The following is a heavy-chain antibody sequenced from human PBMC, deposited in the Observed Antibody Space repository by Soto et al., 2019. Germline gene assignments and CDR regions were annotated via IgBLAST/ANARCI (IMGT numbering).Heavy chain of an antibody. CDR2: INHSGST. CDR1: GGSFSGYY. CDR3: ARGRLLIAARPENWCDP. V-gene: IGHV4-34*01. D-gene: IGHD6-6*01. Sequence: QVQLQQWGAGLLKPSETLSLTCAVYGGSFSGYYWSWIRQPPGKGLEWIGEINHSGSTNYNPSLKSRVTISVDTSKNQFSLKLSSVTAADTAVYYCARGRLLIAARPENWCDPWGQETLVTVSS. J-gene: IGHJ5*02.